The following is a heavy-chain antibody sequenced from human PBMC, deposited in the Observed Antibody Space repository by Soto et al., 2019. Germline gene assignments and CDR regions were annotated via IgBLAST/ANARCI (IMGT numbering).Heavy chain of an antibody. D-gene: IGHD6-19*01. V-gene: IGHV1-8*01. CDR2: MNPNSGNT. J-gene: IGHJ3*02. CDR1: GYTFTSYD. CDR3: AMAGTIASDAFDI. Sequence: GASVKVSCKASGYTFTSYDINWVRQATGQGLEWMGWMNPNSGNTGYAQKFQGRVTMARNTSISTAYMELSSLRSEDTAVYYCAMAGTIASDAFDIWGQGTMVTVSS.